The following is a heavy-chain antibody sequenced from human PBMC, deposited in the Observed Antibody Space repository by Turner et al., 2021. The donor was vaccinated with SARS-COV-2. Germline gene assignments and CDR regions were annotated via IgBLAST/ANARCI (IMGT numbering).Heavy chain of an antibody. Sequence: QVQLVQSGAEVKKPGASVKVSCKVSGYTLTELSMHWVRQAPGKGLEWMGGFDPEDGETIYAQKFQGRVTMTEDTSTDTDYMELSSLRSEDTAVYYWATGVAVAGTPSKYYYYYGMDVWGQGTTVTVSS. V-gene: IGHV1-24*01. CDR1: GYTLTELS. J-gene: IGHJ6*02. D-gene: IGHD6-19*01. CDR3: ATGVAVAGTPSKYYYYYGMDV. CDR2: FDPEDGET.